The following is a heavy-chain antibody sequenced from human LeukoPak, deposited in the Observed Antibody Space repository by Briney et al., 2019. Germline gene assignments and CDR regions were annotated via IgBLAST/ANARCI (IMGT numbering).Heavy chain of an antibody. CDR1: GFTFSSYA. CDR2: ISYDGSIK. Sequence: GGSLKLSCVISGFTFSSYAMHWVRQAPGKGLEWVAVISYDGSIKYYADSVKGRFTISRDSSKNTLFLQMNSLRAEDTAVYYCARGSKIVVVVAATGYYYGMDVWGQGTTVSASS. D-gene: IGHD2-15*01. J-gene: IGHJ6*02. CDR3: ARGSKIVVVVAATGYYYGMDV. V-gene: IGHV3-30-3*01.